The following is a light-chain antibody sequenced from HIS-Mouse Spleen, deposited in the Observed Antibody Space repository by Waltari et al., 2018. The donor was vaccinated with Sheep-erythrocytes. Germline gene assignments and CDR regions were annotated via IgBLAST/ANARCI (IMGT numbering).Light chain of an antibody. Sequence: DIQMTQSPSSLSASVGDRVTITCRASQSISSYLNWYQQKPGKAPKLLIYAASSLQSGVPSRFSGSGSGTDFTLTISRLEPEDFAVYYCQQYDNLLTFGGGTKVEIK. CDR2: AAS. J-gene: IGKJ4*01. V-gene: IGKV1-39*01. CDR1: QSISSY. CDR3: QQYDNLLT.